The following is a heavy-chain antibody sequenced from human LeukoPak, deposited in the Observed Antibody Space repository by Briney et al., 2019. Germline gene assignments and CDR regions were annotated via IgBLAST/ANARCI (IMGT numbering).Heavy chain of an antibody. CDR1: GFSFPNSA. CDR2: IVVGSGDT. D-gene: IGHD1-26*01. Sequence: SVKVSCKASGFSFPNSAIHWVRQTRGRRLEWIGWIVVGSGDTNYAQELQERLSISRDVSTSTAFMELRSMRSEDTAVYYCVAVHLGEGAAWFDPWGQGTLVTVSS. J-gene: IGHJ5*02. V-gene: IGHV1-58*02. CDR3: VAVHLGEGAAWFDP.